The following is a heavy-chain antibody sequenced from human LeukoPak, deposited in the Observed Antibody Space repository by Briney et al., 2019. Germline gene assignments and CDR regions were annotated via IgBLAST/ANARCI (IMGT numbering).Heavy chain of an antibody. V-gene: IGHV4-39*07. J-gene: IGHJ3*02. CDR3: ATTTVPPGAFDI. CDR2: IYYSGST. D-gene: IGHD1-1*01. Sequence: PSETLSLTCTVSGGSISSSSYYWGWIRQPPGKGLEWIGSIYYSGSTYYNPSLKSRVTISVDTSKNQFSLKLSSVTAADTAVYYCATTTVPPGAFDIWGQGTMVTVSS. CDR1: GGSISSSSYY.